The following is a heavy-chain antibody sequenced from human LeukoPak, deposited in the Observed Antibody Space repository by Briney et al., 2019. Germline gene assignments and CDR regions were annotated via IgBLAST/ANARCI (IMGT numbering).Heavy chain of an antibody. CDR3: ARDGAYGFWSGYSTNWFDP. V-gene: IGHV1-2*02. CDR2: INPNSGGT. J-gene: IGHJ5*02. Sequence: ASVKVSCKASGYTFTGYYMHWVRQAPGQGLEWMGWINPNSGGTNYAQKFQGRVTMTRVTSISTAYMELSRLRSDDTAVYYCARDGAYGFWSGYSTNWFDPWGQGTLVTVSS. D-gene: IGHD3-3*01. CDR1: GYTFTGYY.